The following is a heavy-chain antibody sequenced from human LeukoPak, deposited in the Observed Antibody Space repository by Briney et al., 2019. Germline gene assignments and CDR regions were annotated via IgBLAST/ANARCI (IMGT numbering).Heavy chain of an antibody. V-gene: IGHV4-59*08. CDR1: GGSISSYY. J-gene: IGHJ4*02. D-gene: IGHD3-10*02. Sequence: PSETLSLTCTVSGGSISSYYWSWIRQPPGKGLEWIGYIYYSGSTNYNPSLKSRVTISVDTSKNQFSLKLSSVTAADTAVYYCARSLVFGELRGWGQGTLVTVSS. CDR2: IYYSGST. CDR3: ARSLVFGELRG.